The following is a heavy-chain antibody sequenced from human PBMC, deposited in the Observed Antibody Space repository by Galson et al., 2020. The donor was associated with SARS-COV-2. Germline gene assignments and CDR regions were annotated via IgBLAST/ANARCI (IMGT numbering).Heavy chain of an antibody. CDR2: IDWDDDK. Sequence: VSGPTLVKPTQTLTLTCTFSGFSLSTSGMCVSWIRQPPGKALEWLARIDWDDDKYYSTSLKTRLTISKDTSKNQVVLTMTNMDPVDTATYYCARISVGSQLLYNAFDIWGQGTMVTVSS. D-gene: IGHD2-2*02. J-gene: IGHJ3*02. V-gene: IGHV2-70*11. CDR1: GFSLSTSGMC. CDR3: ARISVGSQLLYNAFDI.